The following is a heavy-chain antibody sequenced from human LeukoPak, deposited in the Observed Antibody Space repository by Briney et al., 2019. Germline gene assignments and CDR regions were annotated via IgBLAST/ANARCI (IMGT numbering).Heavy chain of an antibody. CDR1: GFTFSSYW. D-gene: IGHD3-10*01. J-gene: IGHJ4*02. CDR3: VRGRGSGSYYDY. Sequence: GGSLRLSCAASGFTFSSYWMHWVRQGPGKGLVWVSRITTDGSTTNYADSVKGRFTISRDNAKNTLYLQMNSLRAEDTAVYYCVRGRGSGSYYDYWGQGTLVTVSS. CDR2: ITTDGSTT. V-gene: IGHV3-74*01.